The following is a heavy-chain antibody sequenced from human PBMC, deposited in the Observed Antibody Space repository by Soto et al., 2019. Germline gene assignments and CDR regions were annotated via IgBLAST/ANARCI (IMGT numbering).Heavy chain of an antibody. Sequence: GASVKVSCKASGYTFTSHAMHWVRQAPGQRLEWMGWIDAGNGNTKYSQKFQGRVTITRDTSASTAYMELSSLRSEDTALYSCATGIEMSEGRYFQHWGQGTLVTVSS. J-gene: IGHJ1*01. D-gene: IGHD2-21*01. CDR2: IDAGNGNT. V-gene: IGHV1-3*01. CDR1: GYTFTSHA. CDR3: ATGIEMSEGRYFQH.